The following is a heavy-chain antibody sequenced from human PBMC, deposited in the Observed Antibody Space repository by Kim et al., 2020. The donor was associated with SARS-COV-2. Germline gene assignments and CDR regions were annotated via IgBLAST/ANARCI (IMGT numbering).Heavy chain of an antibody. CDR3: ARGGVDFWSGYDAFDI. J-gene: IGHJ3*02. CDR1: GYTFTSYG. Sequence: ASVKVSCKASGYTFTSYGISWVRQAPGQGLEWMGWISAYNGNTNYAQKLQGRVTMTTDTSTSTAYMELRSLRSDDTAVYYCARGGVDFWSGYDAFDIWGQGTMVTVSS. CDR2: ISAYNGNT. V-gene: IGHV1-18*01. D-gene: IGHD3-3*01.